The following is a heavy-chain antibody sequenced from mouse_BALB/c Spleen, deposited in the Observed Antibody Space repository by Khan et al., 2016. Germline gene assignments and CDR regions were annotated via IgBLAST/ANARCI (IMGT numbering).Heavy chain of an antibody. CDR2: ISYDGNN. CDR1: GYSITSGYY. J-gene: IGHJ4*01. D-gene: IGHD1-1*01. V-gene: IGHV3-6*02. CDR3: AIFYYGSHYYKYVMDY. Sequence: EVQLQESGPGLVKPSQSLSLTCSVIGYSITSGYYWNWIRQFPGNKLEWMGYISYDGNNNYNPSLKNRISITRDTSKNQFFLKLNSVTTEDTATYYCAIFYYGSHYYKYVMDYWGQGTSVTVSS.